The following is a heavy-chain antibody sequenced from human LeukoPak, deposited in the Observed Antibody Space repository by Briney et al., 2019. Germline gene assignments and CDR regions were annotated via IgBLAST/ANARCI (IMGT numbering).Heavy chain of an antibody. D-gene: IGHD4/OR15-4a*01. Sequence: GGSLRLSCAASGFTVSSNSMSWVRQAPGKGLEWVSFIYSGGSTYYADSVKGRFTISRDNSKNTLYLQMNSLRADDTAVYYCARRAGAYSHPYDYWGQGTLVTVSS. V-gene: IGHV3-53*01. CDR3: ARRAGAYSHPYDY. CDR1: GFTVSSNS. J-gene: IGHJ4*02. CDR2: IYSGGST.